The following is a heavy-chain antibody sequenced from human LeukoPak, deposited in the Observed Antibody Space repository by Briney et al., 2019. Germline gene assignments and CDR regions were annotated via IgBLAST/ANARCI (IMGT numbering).Heavy chain of an antibody. V-gene: IGHV3-9*02. J-gene: IGHJ3*02. Sequence: GGSLRLSCAASGFTSADYAMHWVRQTPGKGLEWVSGIYWNSGRTGYADSVKGRFTISRDNAKNSLYLQMNSLRAEDTAVYYCASARRDDDAFDIWGQGTMVTVSS. CDR3: ASARRDDDAFDI. D-gene: IGHD6-6*01. CDR2: IYWNSGRT. CDR1: GFTSADYA.